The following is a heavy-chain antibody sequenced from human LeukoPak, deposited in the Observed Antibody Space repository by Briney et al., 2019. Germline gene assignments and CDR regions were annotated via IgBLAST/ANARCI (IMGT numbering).Heavy chain of an antibody. Sequence: PSETLSLTCAVYGGPFSGYYWSWIRQPAGKGLEWIGRIYTSGSTNYNPSLKSRVTMSVDTSKNQFSLKLSSVTAADTAVYYCARDRGQWLVPDYYYYYYMDVWGKGTTVTVSS. V-gene: IGHV4-4*07. CDR2: IYTSGST. J-gene: IGHJ6*03. CDR3: ARDRGQWLVPDYYYYYYMDV. D-gene: IGHD6-19*01. CDR1: GGPFSGYY.